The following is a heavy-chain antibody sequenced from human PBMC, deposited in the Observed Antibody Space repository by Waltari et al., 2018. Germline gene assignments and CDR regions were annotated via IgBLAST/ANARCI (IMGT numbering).Heavy chain of an antibody. CDR1: GYSFISHA. D-gene: IGHD2-8*02. CDR2: INAGKGNT. V-gene: IGHV1-3*01. J-gene: IGHJ6*02. CDR3: VRAGCTGGICYIPYGMDV. Sequence: QVQLVQSGAEVKKPGASVKVSCKASGYSFISHAMNWVRQAPGKRPEWMGWINAGKGNTKYSQKFQGRVTIIRDTSASTAYMELSSLSSEDTAVYYCVRAGCTGGICYIPYGMDVWGQGTTVTVSS.